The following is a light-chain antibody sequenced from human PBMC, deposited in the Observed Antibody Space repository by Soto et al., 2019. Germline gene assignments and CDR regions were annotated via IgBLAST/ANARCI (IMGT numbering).Light chain of an antibody. CDR3: QVWDSSSDLVV. CDR1: NIGSKS. J-gene: IGLJ2*01. Sequence: SYELTQPPSVSVAPGKTARITCGGNNIGSKSVHWYQQKPGQAPVLVIYSDSDRPSGIPKRFAGSNSGNTATLTISRGEAGDEDDYYCQVWDSSSDLVVFGGGTKLTVL. CDR2: SDS. V-gene: IGLV3-21*04.